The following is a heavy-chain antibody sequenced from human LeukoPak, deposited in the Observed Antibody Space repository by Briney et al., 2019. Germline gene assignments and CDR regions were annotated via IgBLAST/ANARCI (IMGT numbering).Heavy chain of an antibody. J-gene: IGHJ3*02. Sequence: PGGSLRLSCAASGFTFSTYDMHWVRQAPGEGLEWVAIISYDGSDKYYADSVKGRFTISRDNSKNTLYLQMNSLRAEDTAVYYCAKDFGEAAFDIWGQGTMVTVSS. V-gene: IGHV3-30*18. D-gene: IGHD3-10*01. CDR1: GFTFSTYD. CDR3: AKDFGEAAFDI. CDR2: ISYDGSDK.